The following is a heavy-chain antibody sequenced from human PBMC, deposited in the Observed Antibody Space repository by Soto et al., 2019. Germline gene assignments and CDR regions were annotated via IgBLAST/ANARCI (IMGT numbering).Heavy chain of an antibody. CDR3: ARVDFGGNSYYFDY. Sequence: PGGSLRLSCVASGFTFSDYGIHWVRQAPDKGLEWVAVVWFDGSIQYYGDSVKGRFTISRDNSNNTVDLQMSNLRAEDTAVYYCARVDFGGNSYYFDYWGQGTPVTVSS. J-gene: IGHJ4*02. D-gene: IGHD1-7*01. CDR2: VWFDGSIQ. V-gene: IGHV3-33*01. CDR1: GFTFSDYG.